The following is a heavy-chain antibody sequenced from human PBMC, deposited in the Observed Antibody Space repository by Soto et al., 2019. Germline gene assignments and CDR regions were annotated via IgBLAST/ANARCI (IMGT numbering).Heavy chain of an antibody. Sequence: SSETLSLTCTVSGGAVSSGSYYWSWIRQPPGRGLEWIGYTYYSGSTNYNPSLKSRVTISVDTSKNQFSLKLSSVTAADTAVYYCASILAIFGVVGGNNWFDPWGQGTLVTVSS. D-gene: IGHD3-3*01. CDR3: ASILAIFGVVGGNNWFDP. J-gene: IGHJ5*02. V-gene: IGHV4-61*01. CDR1: GGAVSSGSYY. CDR2: TYYSGST.